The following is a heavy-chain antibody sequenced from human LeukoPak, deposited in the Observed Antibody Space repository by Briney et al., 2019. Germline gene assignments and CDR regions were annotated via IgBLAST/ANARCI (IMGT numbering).Heavy chain of an antibody. J-gene: IGHJ3*01. Sequence: ASVKVSCKASGYTFTSYYVDWVRQAPGQGLEWMGIISPSGASTSYAQKFQGRVTMTRDMSTSTVYMELSSLISEDTAVYYCARGSSRGPRDAFDFWGQGTMVTLSS. CDR3: ARGSSRGPRDAFDF. D-gene: IGHD2-15*01. CDR1: GYTFTSYY. CDR2: ISPSGAST. V-gene: IGHV1-46*01.